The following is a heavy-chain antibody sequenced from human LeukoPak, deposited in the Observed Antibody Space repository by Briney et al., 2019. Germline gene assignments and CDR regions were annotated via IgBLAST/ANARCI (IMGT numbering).Heavy chain of an antibody. CDR3: ARDLRTGYFDY. J-gene: IGHJ4*02. Sequence: KPSETLSLTCTVSGGSISSYYWSWIRQPPGKGLEWIGYTYYSGSTNYNPSLKSRVTISVDTSKNQFSLKLSSVTAADTAVYYCARDLRTGYFDYWGQGTLVTVSS. CDR1: GGSISSYY. V-gene: IGHV4-59*01. CDR2: TYYSGST.